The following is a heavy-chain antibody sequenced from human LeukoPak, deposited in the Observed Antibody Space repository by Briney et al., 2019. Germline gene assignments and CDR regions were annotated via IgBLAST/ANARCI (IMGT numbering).Heavy chain of an antibody. J-gene: IGHJ6*03. CDR1: GYTFTGYY. Sequence: ASVKVSCKASGYTFTGYYMHWVRQAPGQGLEWMGWINPNSGGTNYAQKFQGRVTMTRDTSISTAYMELSRLRSGDTAVYYCAREAAQLGYYYYYYMDVWGKGTTVTVSS. D-gene: IGHD1-26*01. V-gene: IGHV1-2*02. CDR2: INPNSGGT. CDR3: AREAAQLGYYYYYYMDV.